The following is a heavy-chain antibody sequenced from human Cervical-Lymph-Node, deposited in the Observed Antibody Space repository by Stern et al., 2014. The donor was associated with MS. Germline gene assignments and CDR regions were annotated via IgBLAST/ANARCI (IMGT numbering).Heavy chain of an antibody. CDR2: IYSSGAT. J-gene: IGHJ6*02. D-gene: IGHD1-1*01. Sequence: QVQLQESGPGLVKPSQTLSLTCTVSGGSINNGDYYWSWVRQHPGKSLEWLGYIYSSGATYYNPSLKGRLTISVDTSKRHFSLKLTSVTAADTAVYYCARELSGMYGMDVWGQGTTVTVSS. CDR1: GGSINNGDYY. CDR3: ARELSGMYGMDV. V-gene: IGHV4-31*03.